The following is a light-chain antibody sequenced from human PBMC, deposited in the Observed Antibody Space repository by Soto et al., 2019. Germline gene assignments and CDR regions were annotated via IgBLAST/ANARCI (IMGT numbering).Light chain of an antibody. V-gene: IGKV1-5*01. CDR3: QQYNSYPLT. CDR1: QGISNW. CDR2: DAS. J-gene: IGKJ4*01. Sequence: DIQLTQSPSTLSASVGDRVTITCRASQGISNWLAWYQQKPGKAPKVQIYDASSLESGVPSRFSGSGSGTEFTLTIYSLQPDDSATYYCQQYNSYPLTFGGGTKVDIK.